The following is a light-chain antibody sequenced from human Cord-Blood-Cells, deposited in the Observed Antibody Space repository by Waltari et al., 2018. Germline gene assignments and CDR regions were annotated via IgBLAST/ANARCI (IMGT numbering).Light chain of an antibody. CDR1: SSDVGGYNY. V-gene: IGLV2-14*01. Sequence: QSALPQPPSVSGSPGQSITISCSGTSSDVGGYNYVSWYQQHPGKAPKLMIYDVSNRPSGVSNRFSGSKSGNTASLTISGLQAEDEADYYCSSYTGSSTYVFGTGTKVTVL. J-gene: IGLJ1*01. CDR3: SSYTGSSTYV. CDR2: DVS.